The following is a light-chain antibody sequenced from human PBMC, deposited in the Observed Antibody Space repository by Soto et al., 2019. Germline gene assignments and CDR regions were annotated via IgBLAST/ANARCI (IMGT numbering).Light chain of an antibody. CDR2: GAS. Sequence: EIVRTQSPATLSVSPGERATLSCRASQSVSSTLAWYQQKPGQAPRLLIYGASTRATDIPARISGSGSGTEFTLTISSMQSEDFAVYYCQQYNNWWTFGQGTKVEIK. V-gene: IGKV3-15*01. CDR1: QSVSST. J-gene: IGKJ1*01. CDR3: QQYNNWWT.